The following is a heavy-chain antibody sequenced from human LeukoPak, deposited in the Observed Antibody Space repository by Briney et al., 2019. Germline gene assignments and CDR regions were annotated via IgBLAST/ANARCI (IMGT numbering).Heavy chain of an antibody. CDR3: TRSDVAVAGTHAFDI. CDR1: GFTFGDYA. Sequence: AGGSLRLSCTASGFTFGDYAMSWVRQAPGKGLEGVGFIRSKAYGGTTEYAAAVKGRFTISRDDSKSIAYLQMNSLKTEDTAVYYCTRSDVAVAGTHAFDIWGQGTMVTVSS. J-gene: IGHJ3*02. CDR2: IRSKAYGGTT. V-gene: IGHV3-49*04. D-gene: IGHD6-19*01.